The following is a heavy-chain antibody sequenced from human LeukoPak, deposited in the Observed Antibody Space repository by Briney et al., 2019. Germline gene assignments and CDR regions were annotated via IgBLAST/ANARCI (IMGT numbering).Heavy chain of an antibody. CDR3: ARDYQPVVVPAATGYYYGMDV. J-gene: IGHJ6*04. CDR1: GFTFSSYS. Sequence: PGGSLRLSCAASGFTFSSYSMNWVRQAPGKGLEWVSSISSSSSYKYYADSVKGRFTISRDNAKNSLYLQMNSLRAEDTAVYYCARDYQPVVVPAATGYYYGMDVWGKGTTVTVSS. V-gene: IGHV3-21*01. CDR2: ISSSSSYK. D-gene: IGHD2-2*01.